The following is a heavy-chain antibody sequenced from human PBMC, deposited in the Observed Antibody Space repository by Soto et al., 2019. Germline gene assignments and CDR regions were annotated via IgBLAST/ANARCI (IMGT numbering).Heavy chain of an antibody. D-gene: IGHD6-6*01. J-gene: IGHJ4*02. CDR3: ARGRDGDY. CDR1: GYAFTTYG. CDR2: ISAHSGNT. Sequence: QVHLVQXGAEVKKPGASVKVSCKGSGYAFTTYGITWVRQAPGQGLEWMGWISAHSGNTNYAQKLQGRVTVTRDTSTSTAYMELRSLRSDDTAVYYCARGRDGDYWGQGALVTVSS. V-gene: IGHV1-18*01.